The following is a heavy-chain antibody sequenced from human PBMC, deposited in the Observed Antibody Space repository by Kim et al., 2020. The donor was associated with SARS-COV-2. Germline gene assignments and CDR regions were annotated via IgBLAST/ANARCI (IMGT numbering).Heavy chain of an antibody. CDR1: GAPISSYY. V-gene: IGHV4-59*13. CDR3: ASWDYSDNAGLVH. CDR2: FFRSGST. D-gene: IGHD4-4*01. Sequence: SETLSLTCTVSGAPISSYYWVWVRQPPGKGLEFMSTFFRSGSTSSNPSLKSRVTISADTSNHQFSLQLSSVTAADTAVYYCASWDYSDNAGLVHWGQGTLVTVSS. J-gene: IGHJ4*02.